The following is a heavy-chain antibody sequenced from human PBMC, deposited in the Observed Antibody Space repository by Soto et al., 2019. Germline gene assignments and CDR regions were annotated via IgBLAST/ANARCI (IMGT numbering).Heavy chain of an antibody. CDR3: ARDGTTVTYYYYYGMDV. V-gene: IGHV1-18*01. CDR1: GYTFTSYG. D-gene: IGHD4-17*01. CDR2: ISAYNGNT. J-gene: IGHJ6*02. Sequence: QVQLVQSGAEVKKPGASVKVSCKASGYTFTSYGISWVRQAPGQGLEWMGWISAYNGNTNYAQKLQGRVTMTTDTSTSTADMELRSLRSDDTAVYYWARDGTTVTYYYYYGMDVWGQGTTVTVSS.